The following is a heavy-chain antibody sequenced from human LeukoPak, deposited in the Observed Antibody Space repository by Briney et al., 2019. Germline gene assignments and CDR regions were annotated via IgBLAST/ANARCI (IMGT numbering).Heavy chain of an antibody. CDR2: ISYDGSNK. Sequence: GGSLRLSCAASGFTFSSYAMHWVRQAPGKGPEWVAIISYDGSNKYYADSVKGRFTISRDNSKNTLYLQMNSLRAEDTAVYYCARDSRIAVAGASPYYYYGMDVWGKGTTVTVSS. D-gene: IGHD6-19*01. CDR1: GFTFSSYA. CDR3: ARDSRIAVAGASPYYYYGMDV. J-gene: IGHJ6*04. V-gene: IGHV3-30*04.